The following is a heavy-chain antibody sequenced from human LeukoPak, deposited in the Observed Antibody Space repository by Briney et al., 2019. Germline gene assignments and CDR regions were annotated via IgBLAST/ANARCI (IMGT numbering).Heavy chain of an antibody. V-gene: IGHV4-4*02. Sequence: SETLSLTCAVSGGSISSGDWWSWVRQPPGKGLEWIGEIYHSGSTNYNPSLKSRVTISVDKSKNQFSLNLSSVTAADTAVYYCARATYYDTLTGYYKGLDYWGQGTLVTVSS. D-gene: IGHD3-9*01. CDR2: IYHSGST. CDR1: GGSISSGDW. CDR3: ARATYYDTLTGYYKGLDY. J-gene: IGHJ4*02.